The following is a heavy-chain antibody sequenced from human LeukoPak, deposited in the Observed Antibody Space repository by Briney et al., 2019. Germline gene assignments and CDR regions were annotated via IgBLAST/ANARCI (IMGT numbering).Heavy chain of an antibody. Sequence: GGSLRLSCAASGFTFSSYAMGWVRQAPGKGLEWVSAISGTGNRTYYADSVKGRFTISRDNSKNTLYLQMNSLRAEDTAVYYCAKEGDYVWGSYFDYWGRGTLVTVSS. CDR1: GFTFSSYA. V-gene: IGHV3-23*01. J-gene: IGHJ4*02. CDR2: ISGTGNRT. CDR3: AKEGDYVWGSYFDY. D-gene: IGHD3-16*01.